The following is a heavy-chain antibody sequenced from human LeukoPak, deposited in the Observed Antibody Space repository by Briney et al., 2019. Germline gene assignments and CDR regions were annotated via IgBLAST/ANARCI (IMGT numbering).Heavy chain of an antibody. CDR2: IYYSGST. CDR1: GGSISSSSYY. Sequence: SETLSLTCTVSGGSISSSSYYWGWIRQPPGKGLEWIGYIYYSGSTNYNPSLKSRVTISVDTSKNQFSLKLSSVTAADTAVYYCAREGVALDYWGQGTLVTVSS. D-gene: IGHD2-15*01. J-gene: IGHJ4*02. V-gene: IGHV4-61*01. CDR3: AREGVALDY.